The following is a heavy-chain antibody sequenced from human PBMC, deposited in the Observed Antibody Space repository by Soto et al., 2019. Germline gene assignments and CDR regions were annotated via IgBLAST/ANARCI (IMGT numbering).Heavy chain of an antibody. CDR1: GFSLSTSGVG. Sequence: QITLKESGPTLAKPTQTLTLTYTFSGFSLSTSGVGVGWIRQPPGKALEWLALIYWNDDKRYSPSLKNRLTIPKDTPKNQVVLTMTNMDPVDTAKYYFAHMEELGRAFDICCQGTMVTGSS. CDR2: IYWNDDK. CDR3: AHMEELGRAFDI. V-gene: IGHV2-5*01. D-gene: IGHD1-26*01. J-gene: IGHJ3*02.